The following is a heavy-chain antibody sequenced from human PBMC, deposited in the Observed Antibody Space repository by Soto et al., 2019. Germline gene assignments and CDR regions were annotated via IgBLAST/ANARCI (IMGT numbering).Heavy chain of an antibody. Sequence: QVQLQQWGAGLLKPSETLSLTCAVYGGSFSGYYWSWIRQPPGKGLEWIGEINHSGSTNYNPSLKSRITISVDTSKKQVSLKLSSVNAADKAVYYWARAVPESQTTVFEYWGQGTLVTVSS. CDR2: INHSGST. J-gene: IGHJ4*02. D-gene: IGHD4-17*01. CDR3: ARAVPESQTTVFEY. CDR1: GGSFSGYY. V-gene: IGHV4-34*01.